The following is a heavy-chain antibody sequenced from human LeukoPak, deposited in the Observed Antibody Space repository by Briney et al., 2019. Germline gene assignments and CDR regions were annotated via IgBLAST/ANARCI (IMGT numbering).Heavy chain of an antibody. Sequence: GASVKVSCKASGYTFTSYYMHWVRQAPGQGLEWMGIINPSGGSTSYAQKFQGRVTMTRDTSTSTVYMELSRLRSDDTAVYYCARDYYGSGSYRENWFDPWGQGTLVSVSS. CDR2: INPSGGST. CDR3: ARDYYGSGSYRENWFDP. CDR1: GYTFTSYY. J-gene: IGHJ5*02. D-gene: IGHD3-10*01. V-gene: IGHV1-46*01.